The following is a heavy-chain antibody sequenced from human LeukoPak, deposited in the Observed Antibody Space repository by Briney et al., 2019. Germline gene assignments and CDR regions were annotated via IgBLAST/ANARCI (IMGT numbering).Heavy chain of an antibody. V-gene: IGHV1-69*05. CDR1: GGTFSSYA. Sequence: ASVKVSCKASGGTFSSYAISWVRQAPGQGLEWMGRIIPIFGTANYAQKFQGRVTITTDESTSTAYMELSSLRSEDTAVYYCARDGLTDYYIPFDYWGQGTLVTVSS. CDR2: IIPIFGTA. J-gene: IGHJ4*02. CDR3: ARDGLTDYYIPFDY. D-gene: IGHD3-9*01.